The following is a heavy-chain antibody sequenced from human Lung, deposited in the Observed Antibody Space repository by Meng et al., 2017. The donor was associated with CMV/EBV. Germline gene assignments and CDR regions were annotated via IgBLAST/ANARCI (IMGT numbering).Heavy chain of an antibody. CDR2: IRHDGTNK. V-gene: IGHV3-30*02. CDR3: AKDLLLFGGPNAYFDQ. CDR1: GFRFDDYG. D-gene: IGHD3-16*01. J-gene: IGHJ4*02. Sequence: GGSLRLXCAASGFRFDDYGMHWVRQTPGKGLEWVAFIRHDGTNKFYGASVKGRFTISRDNSKSTVYLQMNSLRPEETALYYCAKDLLLFGGPNAYFDQWGGGXLVTVSS.